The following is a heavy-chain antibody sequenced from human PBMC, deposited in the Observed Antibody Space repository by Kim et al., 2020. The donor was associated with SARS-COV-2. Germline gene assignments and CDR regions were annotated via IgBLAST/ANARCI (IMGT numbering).Heavy chain of an antibody. CDR3: ARAYSSGWYVLRDYYYYGMDV. D-gene: IGHD6-19*01. CDR2: ISAYNGNT. V-gene: IGHV1-18*01. J-gene: IGHJ6*02. CDR1: GYTFTSYG. Sequence: ASVKVSCKASGYTFTSYGISWVRQAPGQGLEWMGWISAYNGNTNYAQKLQGRVTMTTDTSTSTAYMELRSLRSDDTAVYYCARAYSSGWYVLRDYYYYGMDVWGQGTTVTVSS.